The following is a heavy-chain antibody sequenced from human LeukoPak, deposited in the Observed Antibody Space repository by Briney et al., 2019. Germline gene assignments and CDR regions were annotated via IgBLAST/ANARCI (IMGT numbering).Heavy chain of an antibody. V-gene: IGHV3-48*01. CDR1: GFTFSSYS. CDR2: ISSSSSTI. D-gene: IGHD6-13*01. CDR3: ARDNGYNIAAAVSFDY. J-gene: IGHJ4*02. Sequence: GGSLRLSCAASGFTFSSYSMNWVRQAPGKGLEWVSYISSSSSTIYYADSVKGRFTISRDNAKNSLYLQMNSLRAEDTAVYYCARDNGYNIAAAVSFDYWGQGTLVTVSS.